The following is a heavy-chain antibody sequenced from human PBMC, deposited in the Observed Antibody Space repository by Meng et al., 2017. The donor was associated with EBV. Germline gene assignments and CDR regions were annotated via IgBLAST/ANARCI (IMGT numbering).Heavy chain of an antibody. D-gene: IGHD3-16*02. J-gene: IGHJ4*02. Sequence: PLANSSAEVKKPGAQWKVSCKDSGYNSTSYGISWVPQAPGQGLEWMGWISAYNGNTNYAQKLQGRVTMTTDTSTSTAYMELRSLRSDDTAVYYCARVRTFGGVIPPDYWGQGTLVTVSS. CDR3: ARVRTFGGVIPPDY. V-gene: IGHV1-18*01. CDR2: ISAYNGNT. CDR1: GYNSTSYG.